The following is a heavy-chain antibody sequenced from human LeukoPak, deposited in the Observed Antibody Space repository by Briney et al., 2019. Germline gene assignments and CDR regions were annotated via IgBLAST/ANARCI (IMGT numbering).Heavy chain of an antibody. CDR1: GGSISSGGYY. V-gene: IGHV4-61*02. CDR3: ARVRFSCSGGSCYHYYYGMDV. J-gene: IGHJ6*02. D-gene: IGHD2-15*01. CDR2: IYTSGST. Sequence: SQTLSLTCTVSGGSISSGGYYWSWIRQPAGKGLEWIGRIYTSGSTNYNPSLKSRVTISVDTSKNQFSLKLSSVTAADTAVYYCARVRFSCSGGSCYHYYYGMDVWGQGTTVTVSS.